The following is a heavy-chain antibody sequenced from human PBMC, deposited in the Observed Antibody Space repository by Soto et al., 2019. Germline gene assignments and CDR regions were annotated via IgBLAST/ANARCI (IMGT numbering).Heavy chain of an antibody. Sequence: ASVKVSCKSSGYSFTDCHIHWVRQAPGQGLEWLGRINPKSGGTSTAQKFQGWVTMTTDTSISTASMELTRLTSDDTAIYYCARGDSTDCSNGVCSFFYNHDMDVWGQGTTVTVSS. CDR3: ARGDSTDCSNGVCSFFYNHDMDV. D-gene: IGHD2-8*01. J-gene: IGHJ6*02. CDR1: GYSFTDCH. V-gene: IGHV1-2*04. CDR2: INPKSGGT.